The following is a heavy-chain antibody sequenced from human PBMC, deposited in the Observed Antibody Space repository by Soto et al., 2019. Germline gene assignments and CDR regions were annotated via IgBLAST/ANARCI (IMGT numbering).Heavy chain of an antibody. V-gene: IGHV4-34*01. CDR3: ARVYYDFWSGSEDWDY. CDR1: GGSFSGYF. D-gene: IGHD3-3*01. Sequence: SETLSLTCAVYGGSFSGYFWNWVRQPPGKGLEWIGEINHSGSTKYNPSLKSRVTISVDTSKNQFSLKLSSVTAADTAVYYCARVYYDFWSGSEDWDYWGQGTLVTVSS. J-gene: IGHJ4*02. CDR2: INHSGST.